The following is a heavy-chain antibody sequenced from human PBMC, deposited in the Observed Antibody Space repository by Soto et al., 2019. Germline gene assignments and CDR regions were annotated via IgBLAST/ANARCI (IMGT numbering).Heavy chain of an antibody. V-gene: IGHV3-30-3*01. D-gene: IGHD3-3*01. CDR1: GFTFSNYA. J-gene: IGHJ4*02. CDR3: PRDNRDLRFLEWSYYFDY. Sequence: QVQLVESGGGVVQPGRSLRLSCAPSGFTFSNYAMHWVRQAPGKGLEWVAVISYDGSNKYYADSVKGRFTISRDNSKNPLYLQMDSLSGEDTAVYYCPRDNRDLRFLEWSYYFDYCGQGALVTVSS. CDR2: ISYDGSNK.